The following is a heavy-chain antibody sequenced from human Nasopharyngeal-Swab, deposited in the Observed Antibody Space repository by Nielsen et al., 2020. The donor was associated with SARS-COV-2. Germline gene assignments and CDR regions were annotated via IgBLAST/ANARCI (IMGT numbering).Heavy chain of an antibody. CDR2: IINSGGST. V-gene: IGHV3-23*01. Sequence: GGSLRLSCEASGFTFSTYAMSWVRQAPGRRLEWVSGIINSGGSTEYADSVKGRFTISRDNSKNTLYLQMNSLRADDTAVYYCATPRGFSGYDYGYWGQGNLVTVSS. D-gene: IGHD5-12*01. J-gene: IGHJ4*02. CDR1: GFTFSTYA. CDR3: ATPRGFSGYDYGY.